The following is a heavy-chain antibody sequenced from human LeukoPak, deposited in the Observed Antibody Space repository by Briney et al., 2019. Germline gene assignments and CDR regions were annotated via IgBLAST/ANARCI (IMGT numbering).Heavy chain of an antibody. Sequence: SGTLSLTCAVSGGSISSSNWWSWVRQPPGKGLEWIGEIYHSGSTNYNPSLKSRVTISVDKSKNQFSLKLSSVTAADTAVYYCARGRVGYGSGSYQLFHLDYWGQGTLVTVSS. V-gene: IGHV4-4*02. CDR2: IYHSGST. J-gene: IGHJ4*02. D-gene: IGHD3-10*01. CDR3: ARGRVGYGSGSYQLFHLDY. CDR1: GGSISSSNW.